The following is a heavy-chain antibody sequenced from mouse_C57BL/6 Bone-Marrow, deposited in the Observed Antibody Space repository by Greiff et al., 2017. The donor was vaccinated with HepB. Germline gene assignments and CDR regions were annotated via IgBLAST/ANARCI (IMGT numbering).Heavy chain of an antibody. Sequence: QVQLQQSGAELVKPGASVKISCKASGYTFTDYYINWVKQRPGQGLEWIGKIGPGSGSTYSNEKFKGKATLTADKSSSTAYMQLSSLTSEDAAVYFCATRRRGSYYYAMDYWGQGTSVTVSS. CDR2: IGPGSGST. CDR1: GYTFTDYY. V-gene: IGHV1-77*01. J-gene: IGHJ4*01. CDR3: ATRRRGSYYYAMDY. D-gene: IGHD2-12*01.